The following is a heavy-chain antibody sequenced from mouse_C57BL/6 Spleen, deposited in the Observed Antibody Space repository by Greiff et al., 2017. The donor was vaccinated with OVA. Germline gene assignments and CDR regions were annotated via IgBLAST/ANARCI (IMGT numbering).Heavy chain of an antibody. CDR3: ARELEDFDY. Sequence: VQLQQSGPELVKPGASVKISCKASGYTFTDYYMNWVKQSHGKSLEWIGDINPNNGGTSYNQKFKGKATLTVDKSSSTAYMELRSLTSEDSAVYYCARELEDFDYWGQGTTLTVSS. CDR2: INPNNGGT. J-gene: IGHJ2*01. CDR1: GYTFTDYY. V-gene: IGHV1-26*01. D-gene: IGHD4-1*01.